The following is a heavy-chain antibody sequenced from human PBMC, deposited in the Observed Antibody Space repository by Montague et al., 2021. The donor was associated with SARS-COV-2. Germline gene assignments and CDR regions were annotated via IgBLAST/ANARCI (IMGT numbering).Heavy chain of an antibody. CDR3: ARGTAYDHVYY. J-gene: IGHJ4*02. CDR1: GGSISSGSYY. D-gene: IGHD2-8*02. CDR2: THYSGTT. Sequence: SETLSLTCTVSGGSISSGSYYWNWIRQPAGKGLEWIGFTHYSGTTKYNPSLKSRLNMSLDTSKNQFSLTLNSVTAADTAIYYCARGTAYDHVYYWGQGAPVTVAS. V-gene: IGHV4-61*10.